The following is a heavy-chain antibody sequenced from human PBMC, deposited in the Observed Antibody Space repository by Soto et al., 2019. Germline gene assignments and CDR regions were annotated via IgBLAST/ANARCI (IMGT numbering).Heavy chain of an antibody. CDR3: ARDNPVYHYYMDV. J-gene: IGHJ6*03. Sequence: GGSLRLSCAASGFTFSSYSMNWVRQAPGKGLEWVSYISSSSSTIYYADSVKGRFTISRDNAKNSLYLQMNSLRAEDTAVYYCARDNPVYHYYMDVWGKGTTVTVSS. CDR1: GFTFSSYS. CDR2: ISSSSSTI. V-gene: IGHV3-48*01.